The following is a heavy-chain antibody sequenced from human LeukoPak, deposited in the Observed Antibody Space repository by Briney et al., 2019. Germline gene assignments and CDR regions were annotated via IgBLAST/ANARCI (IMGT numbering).Heavy chain of an antibody. CDR1: GGSISGSSYY. D-gene: IGHD2-15*01. Sequence: PSETLSLTCTVSGGSISGSSYYWGWIRQPPGKGLEWIGSIYYSGSTYYNPSLNSRVTISVDTSKNQFSLKLSSVTAADTAVYYCARELSGRYCSGGSCYATRRDFDSWGQGTLVTVSS. V-gene: IGHV4-39*07. J-gene: IGHJ4*02. CDR2: IYYSGST. CDR3: ARELSGRYCSGGSCYATRRDFDS.